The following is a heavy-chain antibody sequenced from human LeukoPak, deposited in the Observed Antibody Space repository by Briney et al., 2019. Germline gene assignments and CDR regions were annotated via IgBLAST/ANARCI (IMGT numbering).Heavy chain of an antibody. CDR2: ISSSSSTI. D-gene: IGHD6-13*01. V-gene: IGHV3-48*01. J-gene: IGHJ5*02. CDR3: ARDVSSSWYGNWFDP. CDR1: GFTFSSYW. Sequence: GGSLRLSCAASGFTFSSYWMSWVRQAPGKGLEWVSYISSSSSTIYYADSVKGRFTISRDNAKNSLYLQMNSLRAEDTAVYYCARDVSSSWYGNWFDPWGQGTLVTVSS.